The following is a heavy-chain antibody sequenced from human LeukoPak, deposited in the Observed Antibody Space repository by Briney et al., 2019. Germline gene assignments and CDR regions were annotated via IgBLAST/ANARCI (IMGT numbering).Heavy chain of an antibody. CDR3: ARDLGYSYGLVDAFDI. V-gene: IGHV1-2*06. D-gene: IGHD5-18*01. CDR1: GYTFTGYY. Sequence: ASVKVSCKASGYTFTGYYMHWVRQAPGQGLEWMGRINPNSGGTNYARKFQGRVTMTRDTSISTAYMELSRLRSDDTAVYYCARDLGYSYGLVDAFDIWGQGTMVTVSS. CDR2: INPNSGGT. J-gene: IGHJ3*02.